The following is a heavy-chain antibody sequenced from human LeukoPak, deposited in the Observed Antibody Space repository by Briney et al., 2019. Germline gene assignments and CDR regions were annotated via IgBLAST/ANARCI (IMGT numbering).Heavy chain of an antibody. J-gene: IGHJ4*01. CDR3: ARGGRWVPEVPIRYYFDS. CDR2: T. CDR1: GFTFRSYT. D-gene: IGHD4-23*01. V-gene: IGHV3-21*01. Sequence: SGGSLRLSCAASGFTFRSYTMNWVRQAPGKGLEWVSSTKGGVTISRDNAKNSLSLQMNSLSAEDTAVYYCARGGRWVPEVPIRYYFDSWGHGSPVTASS.